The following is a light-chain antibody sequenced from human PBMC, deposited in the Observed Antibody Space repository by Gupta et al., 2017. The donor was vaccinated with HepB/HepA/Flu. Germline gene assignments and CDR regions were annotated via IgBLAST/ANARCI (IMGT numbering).Light chain of an antibody. Sequence: EIVMTQSPATLSVSPGERATLSCRASQSVSSNLAWYQQKPGQAPRLLIYGASTRATGIPARFSGSGSGIEFTLTISSLQSEDFAVYYCQQYNNWPPRTFGPGTKVDIK. CDR1: QSVSSN. J-gene: IGKJ3*01. V-gene: IGKV3-15*01. CDR2: GAS. CDR3: QQYNNWPPRT.